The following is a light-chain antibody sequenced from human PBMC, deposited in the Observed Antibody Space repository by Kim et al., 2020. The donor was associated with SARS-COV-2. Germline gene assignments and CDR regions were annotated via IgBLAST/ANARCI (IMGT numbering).Light chain of an antibody. CDR2: DDN. Sequence: GPKFTIPCTGGSSKIGNNYISCYQQHPGTAPKDLIYDDNKRPSGIPDRFSGSKSGTSASLGITGLQTGDEGDYYCGTWDSSLSTPVFGGGTQLTVL. CDR3: GTWDSSLSTPV. CDR1: SSKIGNNY. V-gene: IGLV1-51*01. J-gene: IGLJ7*01.